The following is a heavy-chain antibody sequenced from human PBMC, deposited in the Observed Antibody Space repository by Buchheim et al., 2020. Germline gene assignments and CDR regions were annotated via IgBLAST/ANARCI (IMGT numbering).Heavy chain of an antibody. Sequence: QVQLQESGPGLVKPSQTLSLTCTVYGGSFSGYYWSWIRQPPGKGLEWIGEINHSGSTNYNPSLKSRVTISVDTSKNQFSLKLSSVTAADTAVYYCARGGLVALTAISYWGQGTL. V-gene: IGHV4-34*09. J-gene: IGHJ4*02. CDR2: INHSGST. CDR3: ARGGLVALTAISY. D-gene: IGHD2-21*02. CDR1: GGSFSGYY.